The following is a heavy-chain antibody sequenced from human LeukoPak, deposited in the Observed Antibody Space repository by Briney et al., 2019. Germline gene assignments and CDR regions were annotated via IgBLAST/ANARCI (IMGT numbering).Heavy chain of an antibody. CDR1: GGSISSYY. CDR3: ARELLSYSGWYGRDV. Sequence: SETLSLTCTVSGGSISSYYWSWIRQPPGKGLEWIGYIYYSGSTNYNPSIKSRVTISVDTSKNQFSLKLSSVTAADTAVYYCARELLSYSGWYGRDVGGKGTTVTVSS. CDR2: IYYSGST. V-gene: IGHV4-59*01. D-gene: IGHD6-25*01. J-gene: IGHJ6*04.